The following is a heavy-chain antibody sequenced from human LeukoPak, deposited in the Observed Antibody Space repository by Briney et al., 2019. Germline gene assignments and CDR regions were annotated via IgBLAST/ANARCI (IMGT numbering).Heavy chain of an antibody. J-gene: IGHJ6*03. CDR3: ARVPGSSWYGDFYYMDV. V-gene: IGHV1-2*02. CDR1: GYTFTVYY. D-gene: IGHD6-13*01. Sequence: GASVTVSFKASGYTFTVYYMHWVRQAPGQGLEWMGWINPNSGGTNYAQKFQGRVTMTRDTAISTAYMELSRLRSDDTAVYYCARVPGSSWYGDFYYMDVWGKGTTVTVSS. CDR2: INPNSGGT.